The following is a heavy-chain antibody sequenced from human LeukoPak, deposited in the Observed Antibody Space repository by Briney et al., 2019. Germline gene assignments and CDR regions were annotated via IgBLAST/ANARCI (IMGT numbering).Heavy chain of an antibody. CDR1: GVSINSYY. V-gene: IGHV4-59*01. CDR2: VYYIGST. Sequence: PSETLSLTCTVSGVSINSYYWSWIRQPPGKGLEWIGYVYYIGSTNYNPSLKGRVTMSIDTSKSQFSLRLKSVTAADTAVYYCASKHDYGDYLYYWGQGTLVTVSS. CDR3: ASKHDYGDYLYY. D-gene: IGHD4-17*01. J-gene: IGHJ4*02.